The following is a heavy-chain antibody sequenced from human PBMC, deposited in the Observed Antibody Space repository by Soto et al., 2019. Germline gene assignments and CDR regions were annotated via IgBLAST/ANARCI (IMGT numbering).Heavy chain of an antibody. V-gene: IGHV4-34*01. CDR2: INHSGGT. Sequence: SETLSLTCAVYGGSFSGYYWSWIRQPPGKGLEWIGEINHSGGTNYNPSLKSRVTISVDTSKNQFSLKLSSVTAADTAVYYCARAKGYCSSTSCYIYYYYYGMDVWGQGTTVTVSS. CDR3: ARAKGYCSSTSCYIYYYYYGMDV. J-gene: IGHJ6*02. CDR1: GGSFSGYY. D-gene: IGHD2-2*01.